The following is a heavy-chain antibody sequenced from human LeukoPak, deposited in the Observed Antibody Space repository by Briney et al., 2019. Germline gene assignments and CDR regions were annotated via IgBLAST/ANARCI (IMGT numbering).Heavy chain of an antibody. D-gene: IGHD6-19*01. V-gene: IGHV4-39*01. CDR2: TYYSGST. CDR1: GFTFSSYSMN. J-gene: IGHJ4*02. CDR3: ARLRSTSSGFDY. Sequence: PGGSLRLSCAASGFTFSSYSMNWVRQPPGKGLDFIGSTYYSGSTYYNPSLKSRVTISVDTSKNQFSLRLSSVTAADTAVYYCARLRSTSSGFDYWGQGTLVTVSS.